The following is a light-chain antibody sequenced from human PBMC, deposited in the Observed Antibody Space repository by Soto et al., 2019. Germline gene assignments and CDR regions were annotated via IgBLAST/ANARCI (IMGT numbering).Light chain of an antibody. V-gene: IGKV3-20*01. CDR1: QSLSGNY. Sequence: NVLTQSPGTLSLSPGQRATLSCRASQSLSGNYLAWYQQKPGQAPRVLIYRASIRATGISDRFSGSGSGTDFTLTISRLEPEDFAVYYCQHYDASPWTFGQGTKVEIK. CDR3: QHYDASPWT. CDR2: RAS. J-gene: IGKJ1*01.